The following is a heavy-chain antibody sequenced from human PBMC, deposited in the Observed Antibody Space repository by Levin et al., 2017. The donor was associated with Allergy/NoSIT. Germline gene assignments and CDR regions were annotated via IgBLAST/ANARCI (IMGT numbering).Heavy chain of an antibody. CDR1: GFTFSGSA. V-gene: IGHV3-73*01. CDR3: VRHVDGSSWLD. CDR2: IRSKAHSYAT. J-gene: IGHJ1*01. Sequence: GGSLRLSCAASGFTFSGSAMHWVRQASGKGLEWIGRIRSKAHSYATAYGASMKDRFTIPRDDSKNTAYLQVNSLNTEDAAVYYCVRHVDGSSWLDWGQGTLVTVSS. D-gene: IGHD6-13*01.